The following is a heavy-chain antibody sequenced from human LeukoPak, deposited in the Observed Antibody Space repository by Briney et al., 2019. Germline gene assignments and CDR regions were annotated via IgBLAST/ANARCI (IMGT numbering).Heavy chain of an antibody. CDR1: GFTFSGYW. J-gene: IGHJ4*02. CDR2: IQQSGGAK. D-gene: IGHD2-8*01. V-gene: IGHV3-7*01. CDR3: ARGGDLYCTSAICLPFDY. Sequence: PGGSLRLSCGASGFTFSGYWMSWVRQAPGKGLEWVANIQQSGGAKYYVDSVRGRFTISRDNAKNSLYLQMNSLRAEDTAVYYCARGGDLYCTSAICLPFDYWGQGTLVTVSS.